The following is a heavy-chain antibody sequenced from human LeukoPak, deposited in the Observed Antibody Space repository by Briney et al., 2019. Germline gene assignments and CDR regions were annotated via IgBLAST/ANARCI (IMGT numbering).Heavy chain of an antibody. Sequence: ASVKVSCKASGYTFTSYDINWVRQATGQGLEWMGWMNPNSGNTGYAQKFQGRVTITADESTSTAYMELSSLRSEDTAVYYCARALAAHYEAFDIWGQGTMVTVSS. CDR3: ARALAAHYEAFDI. D-gene: IGHD4-17*01. J-gene: IGHJ3*02. CDR1: GYTFTSYD. CDR2: MNPNSGNT. V-gene: IGHV1-8*03.